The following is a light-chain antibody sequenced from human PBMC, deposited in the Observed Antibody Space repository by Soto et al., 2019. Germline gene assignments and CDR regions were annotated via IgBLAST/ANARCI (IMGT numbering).Light chain of an antibody. CDR3: TSYKRXTALV. CDR1: NRDVCTYNY. J-gene: IGLJ1*01. Sequence: QSFLSQPASVSGSPVQSITISCTGTNRDVCTYNYVSWSQQHPGKAPKLIIYEVSNRPSGVSNRFSGSKSVSTASLTISGRQAEDEADYDRTSYKRXTALVFRTGTKXTX. V-gene: IGLV2-14*01. CDR2: EVS.